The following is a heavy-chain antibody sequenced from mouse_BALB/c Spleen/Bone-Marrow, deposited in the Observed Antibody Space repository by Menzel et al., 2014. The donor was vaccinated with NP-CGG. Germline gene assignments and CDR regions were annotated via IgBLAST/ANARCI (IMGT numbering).Heavy chain of an antibody. D-gene: IGHD2-10*01. V-gene: IGHV5-6-3*01. Sequence: EVKLMESGGGLVQPGGSLKLSCAASGFTFSRYGMSWVRQTPDKRLELVATINSNGGSTYYPDSVKGRFTISRDNAKNTLYLQMSSLKSEDTAMYYCARDGPYFFDYWGRGTTLTVPS. J-gene: IGHJ2*01. CDR1: GFTFSRYG. CDR2: INSNGGST. CDR3: ARDGPYFFDY.